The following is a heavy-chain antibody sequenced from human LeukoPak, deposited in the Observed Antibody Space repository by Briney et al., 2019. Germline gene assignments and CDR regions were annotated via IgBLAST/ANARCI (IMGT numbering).Heavy chain of an antibody. CDR1: GLSFSLYA. V-gene: IGHV3-21*05. J-gene: IGHJ4*02. CDR3: ARDTYRPQLIDS. D-gene: IGHD5-18*01. CDR2: IDSGSDDI. Sequence: PGGSLRLSCAASGLSFSLYAMNWVRQAPGKGLEWISYIDSGSDDILHADSVRGRFAISRDNAKNTLYLEMNSLRAEDTAVYYCARDTYRPQLIDSWGQGTLVTVSS.